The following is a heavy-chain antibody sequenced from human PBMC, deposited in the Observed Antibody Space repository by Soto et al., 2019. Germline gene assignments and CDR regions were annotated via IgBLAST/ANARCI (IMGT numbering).Heavy chain of an antibody. CDR3: GRGDDCEVVSLGGMDV. CDR2: IYYSGRT. D-gene: IGHD3-22*01. CDR1: GGSISSGDYY. J-gene: IGHJ6*02. V-gene: IGHV4-30-4*01. Sequence: QVQLQESGPGLVKPSQTLSLTCTVSGGSISSGDYYWSWIRQPPGKGLEWIGYIYYSGRTYYNPPVNSRVTNSVDTSKNQFPLKLSAVTAADTAVYYCGRGDDCEVVSLGGMDVWGQRTTVTVSS.